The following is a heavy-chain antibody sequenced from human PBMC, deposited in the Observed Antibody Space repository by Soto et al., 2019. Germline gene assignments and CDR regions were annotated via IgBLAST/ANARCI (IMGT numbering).Heavy chain of an antibody. CDR2: INHSGST. J-gene: IGHJ4*02. CDR3: ARGSSPYYDFWSGYSDY. CDR1: GGSFSGYY. D-gene: IGHD3-3*01. V-gene: IGHV4-34*01. Sequence: QVQLQQWGAGLLKPSETLSLTCAVYGGSFSGYYWSWIRQPPGKGLEWVGEINHSGSTNYNPTLKSRLTIPVDTSKNQFSLKLSSVTAADAAVYYCARGSSPYYDFWSGYSDYWGQGTLVTVSS.